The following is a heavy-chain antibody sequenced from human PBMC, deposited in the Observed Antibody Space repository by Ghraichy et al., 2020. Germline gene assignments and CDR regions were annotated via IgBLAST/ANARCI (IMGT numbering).Heavy chain of an antibody. V-gene: IGHV3-30*02. J-gene: IGHJ6*02. Sequence: GGSLRLSCAASGFTFSRNGMHWVRQAPGKGLEWVAFIRYDGSNKYYTDSVKGRFTISRDNSKNTLYLQMNSLRAEDTAVYYCAKDLLIAVAEKTPWAQYYYSYYGMDVWGQGTTVTVSS. CDR1: GFTFSRNG. D-gene: IGHD6-19*01. CDR3: AKDLLIAVAEKTPWAQYYYSYYGMDV. CDR2: IRYDGSNK.